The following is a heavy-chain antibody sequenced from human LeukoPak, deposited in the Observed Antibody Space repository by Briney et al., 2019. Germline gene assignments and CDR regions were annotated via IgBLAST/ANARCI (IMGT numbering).Heavy chain of an antibody. CDR3: AKDPYFYGAVNYFDY. CDR1: GFTFSSYA. J-gene: IGHJ4*02. CDR2: ISGSGGST. D-gene: IGHD4-17*01. V-gene: IGHV3-23*01. Sequence: GGSLRLSCAASGFTFSSYAMSWVRQAPGKGLEWVSAISGSGGSTYYADSVKGRFTISRDNSKNTLYLQMNSLRAGDTAVYYCAKDPYFYGAVNYFDYWGQGTLVTVSS.